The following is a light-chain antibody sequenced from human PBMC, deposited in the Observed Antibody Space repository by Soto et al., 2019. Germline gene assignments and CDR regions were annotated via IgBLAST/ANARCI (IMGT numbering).Light chain of an antibody. J-gene: IGLJ3*02. CDR2: EVT. Sequence: QSVLTQPPSASGSPGQSVTISCTGTSNDVGGYNYVSWFQQHPGKAPELMIYEVTERPSGVPDRFSGSKSGNTASLTVSGLQAEDEADYYCSSFAGGDILRVFGGGTKLTVL. CDR3: SSFAGGDILRV. V-gene: IGLV2-8*01. CDR1: SNDVGGYNY.